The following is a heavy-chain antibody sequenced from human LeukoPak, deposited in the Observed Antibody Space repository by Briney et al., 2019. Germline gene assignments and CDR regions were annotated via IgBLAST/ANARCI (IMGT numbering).Heavy chain of an antibody. D-gene: IGHD3-10*01. CDR2: VNHSGNT. Sequence: PSETLSLTCAVSDGSFSAYYWNWIRQPPGKGLEWIWEVNHSGNTNYNPSLRSRVTTSVDTSKNQLSLKLNSVTAADTAVYYCARGRRVGSYSPLDNWGQGTLVTVTS. CDR3: ARGRRVGSYSPLDN. CDR1: DGSFSAYY. V-gene: IGHV4-34*01. J-gene: IGHJ4*02.